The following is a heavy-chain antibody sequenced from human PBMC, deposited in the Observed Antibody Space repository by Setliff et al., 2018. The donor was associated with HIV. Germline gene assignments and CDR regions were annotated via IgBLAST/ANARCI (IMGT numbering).Heavy chain of an antibody. CDR3: ARASHSGPSSNGWYPYYFDY. CDR2: INPSGGST. Sequence: ASVKVSCKASGYTFTSYYMHWVRQAPGQGPEWMGIINPSGGSTSYAQKFQGRVTITADESTSTAYMELSSLRSEDTAVYYCARASHSGPSSNGWYPYYFDYWGQGTLVTVSS. J-gene: IGHJ4*02. D-gene: IGHD6-19*01. V-gene: IGHV1-46*01. CDR1: GYTFTSYY.